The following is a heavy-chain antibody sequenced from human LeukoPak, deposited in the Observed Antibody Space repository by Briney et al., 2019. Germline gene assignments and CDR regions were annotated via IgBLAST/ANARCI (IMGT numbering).Heavy chain of an antibody. Sequence: GGSLRLSCAASGFTFSSYGMPWVRQAPGKGLEWVAVISYDGSNKYYADSVKGRFTISRDNSKNTLYLQMNSLRAEDTAVYYCAKDSPGIAAAGTGYYYYGMDVWGQGTTVTVSS. CDR3: AKDSPGIAAAGTGYYYYGMDV. J-gene: IGHJ6*02. CDR2: ISYDGSNK. D-gene: IGHD6-13*01. CDR1: GFTFSSYG. V-gene: IGHV3-30*18.